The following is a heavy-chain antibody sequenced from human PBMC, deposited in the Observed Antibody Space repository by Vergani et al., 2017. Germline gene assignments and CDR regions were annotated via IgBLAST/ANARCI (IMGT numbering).Heavy chain of an antibody. CDR1: GFTVSSNY. CDR2: IYSGGST. V-gene: IGHV3-66*02. J-gene: IGHJ6*02. CDR3: ARDSRDYDSSGRAGYYGMDV. D-gene: IGHD3-22*01. Sequence: EVQLVESGGGLVQPGGSLRLSCAASGFTVSSNYMSWVRQAPGKGLEWVSVIYSGGSTYYADSVKGRFTISRDNSKNTLYLQMNSLRAEDTAVYYCARDSRDYDSSGRAGYYGMDVWGQGTTVTVSS.